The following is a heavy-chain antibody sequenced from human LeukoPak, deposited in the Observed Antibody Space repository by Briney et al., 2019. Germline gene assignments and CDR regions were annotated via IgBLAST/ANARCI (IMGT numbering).Heavy chain of an antibody. J-gene: IGHJ4*02. V-gene: IGHV3-30-3*01. CDR3: ASVADY. CDR2: ISYDASEK. Sequence: GGSLRLSCAASGFSITTFAMTWVRQVPGKGLEPVAVISYDASEKNYADSVKGRFTISGDTSKNTIYLQMNSLTSEDAAVYYCASVADYWGQGTLVTLSS. CDR1: GFSITTFA.